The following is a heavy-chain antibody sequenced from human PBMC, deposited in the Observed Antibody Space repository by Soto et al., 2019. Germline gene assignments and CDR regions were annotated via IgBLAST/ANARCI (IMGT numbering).Heavy chain of an antibody. CDR2: IIPIFGTA. V-gene: IGHV1-69*13. Sequence: SSVQVSCKSSGGTFSRYTTSCVRQAPGQGLEWMGGIIPIFGTANSAQKYQGTVTITADESTSTAYMELSSRRSEAPAVYEGAGSDSGSCYGSDGWGKVALLTASS. CDR1: GGTFSRYT. J-gene: IGHJ4*02. CDR3: AGSDSGSCYGSDG. D-gene: IGHD3-22*01.